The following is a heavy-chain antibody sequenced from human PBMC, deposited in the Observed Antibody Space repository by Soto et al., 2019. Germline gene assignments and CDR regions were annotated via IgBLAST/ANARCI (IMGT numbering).Heavy chain of an antibody. CDR3: ASSRVLRYFDWLLSY. D-gene: IGHD3-9*01. V-gene: IGHV3-30-3*01. Sequence: GGSLRLSCAASGFTSSSYAMHWVRQAPGKGLEWVAVISYDGSNKYYADSVKGRFTISRDNSKNTLYLQMNSLRAEDTAVYYCASSRVLRYFDWLLSYWGQGTLVTVSS. CDR2: ISYDGSNK. CDR1: GFTSSSYA. J-gene: IGHJ4*02.